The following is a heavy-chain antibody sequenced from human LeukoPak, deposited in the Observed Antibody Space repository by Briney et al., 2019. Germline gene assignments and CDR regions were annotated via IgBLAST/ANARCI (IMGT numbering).Heavy chain of an antibody. CDR2: INPNSGGT. J-gene: IGHJ6*03. Sequence: ASVKVSCKASGYTFTGYYMHWVRQAPGQGLEWMGWINPNSGGTSYAQKFQGRVTMTRDTSISTAYMELSRLRSDDTAVYYCARVGYGDYGGYYYYYYYMDVWGKGTTVTVSS. V-gene: IGHV1-2*02. D-gene: IGHD4-17*01. CDR1: GYTFTGYY. CDR3: ARVGYGDYGGYYYYYYYMDV.